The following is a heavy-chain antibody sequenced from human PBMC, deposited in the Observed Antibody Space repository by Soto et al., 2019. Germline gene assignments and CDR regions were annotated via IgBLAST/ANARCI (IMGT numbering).Heavy chain of an antibody. CDR3: ARETAMVFYYYYYYGMDV. CDR2: INPNSGGT. CDR1: GYSLTGYY. D-gene: IGHD5-18*01. V-gene: IGHV1-2*02. Sequence: XSVKVSCKAAGYSLTGYYMHWGLQSPGQGLEWMGWINPNSGGTNYAQKFKGRVTMTRDTSISTAYMELSRLRSDDTAVYYCARETAMVFYYYYYYGMDVWGQGTTVTVPS. J-gene: IGHJ6*02.